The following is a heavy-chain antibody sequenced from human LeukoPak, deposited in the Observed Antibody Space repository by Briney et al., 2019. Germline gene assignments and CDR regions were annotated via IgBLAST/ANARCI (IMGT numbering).Heavy chain of an antibody. CDR3: ARDYYADSSGYYEYYFDY. CDR2: IIPIFGTA. CDR1: GGTFSSYA. V-gene: IGHV1-69*05. D-gene: IGHD3-22*01. Sequence: SVEVSXKASGGTFSSYAISWVRQAPGQGLEWMGRIIPIFGTANYAQKFQGRVTITTDESTSTAYMELSSLRSEDTAVYYCARDYYADSSGYYEYYFDYWGQGTLVTVSS. J-gene: IGHJ4*02.